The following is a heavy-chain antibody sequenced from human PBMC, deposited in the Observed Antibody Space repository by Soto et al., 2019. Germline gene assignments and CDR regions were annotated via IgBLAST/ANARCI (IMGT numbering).Heavy chain of an antibody. D-gene: IGHD3-22*01. CDR3: TRASIYDSSGYYYLGFDP. CDR2: IRSKAYGGTT. V-gene: IGHV3-49*03. Sequence: SLRLSCTASGFTFGDYAMSWFRQAPGKGLEWVGFIRSKAYGGTTEYAASVKGRFTISRDDSKSIAYLQMNSLKTEDTAVYYCTRASIYDSSGYYYLGFDPWGQGTLVTVSS. J-gene: IGHJ5*02. CDR1: GFTFGDYA.